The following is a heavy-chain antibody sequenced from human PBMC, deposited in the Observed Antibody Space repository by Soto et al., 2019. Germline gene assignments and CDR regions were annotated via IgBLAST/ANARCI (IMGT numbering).Heavy chain of an antibody. CDR3: AREDSSGFKGYYYNGMDV. J-gene: IGHJ6*02. CDR2: INPSGGST. V-gene: IGHV1-46*01. CDR1: GYTFTSYY. D-gene: IGHD3-22*01. Sequence: ASVKVSCKASGYTFTSYYMHWVRQAPGQGLEWMGIINPSGGSTSYAQKFQGRVTMTRDTSTSTVYMELSSLRSEDTAVYYCAREDSSGFKGYYYNGMDVWRQGTTVTVSS.